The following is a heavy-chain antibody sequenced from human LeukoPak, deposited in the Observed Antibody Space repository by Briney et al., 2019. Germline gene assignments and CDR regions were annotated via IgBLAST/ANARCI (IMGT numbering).Heavy chain of an antibody. D-gene: IGHD3-22*01. CDR2: ISSSSSTI. J-gene: IGHJ3*02. V-gene: IGHV3-48*04. CDR1: GFSFSEYG. CDR3: ARVLRVVVIKGDAFDI. Sequence: GGSLRLSCTASGFSFSEYGMTWVRQAPGKGLEWVSYISSSSSTIYYADSVKGRFTISRDNVKNSLYLQMNSLRAEDTAVYYCARVLRVVVIKGDAFDIWGQGTMVTVSS.